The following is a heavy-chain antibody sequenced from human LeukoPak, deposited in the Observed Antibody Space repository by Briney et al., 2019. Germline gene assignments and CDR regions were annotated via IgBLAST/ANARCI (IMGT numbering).Heavy chain of an antibody. CDR2: TYYRSKWYN. J-gene: IGHJ4*02. Sequence: SQTLSLTCAISGDSVSSNSAAWNWIRQSPSRGLEWLGRTYYRSKWYNDYAVSVKSRITINPDTSKNQFSLQLNSVTPEDTAVYYCAGAGWYSSSSVFDYWGQGTLVTVSS. CDR3: AGAGWYSSSSVFDY. CDR1: GDSVSSNSAA. V-gene: IGHV6-1*01. D-gene: IGHD6-6*01.